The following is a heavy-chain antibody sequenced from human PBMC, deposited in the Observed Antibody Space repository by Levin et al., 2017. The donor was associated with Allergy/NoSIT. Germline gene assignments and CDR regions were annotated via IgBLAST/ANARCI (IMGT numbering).Heavy chain of an antibody. CDR2: ISSSSSTI. V-gene: IGHV3-48*01. J-gene: IGHJ4*02. Sequence: LSLTCAASGFTFSSSSMNWVRQAPGKGLEWVSYISSSSSTIYYADSVRGRFTISRDNAKNSLYLQMNSLRAEDTAVYYCARGFGYYGSGSPDYWGQGTLVTVSS. D-gene: IGHD3-10*01. CDR3: ARGFGYYGSGSPDY. CDR1: GFTFSSSS.